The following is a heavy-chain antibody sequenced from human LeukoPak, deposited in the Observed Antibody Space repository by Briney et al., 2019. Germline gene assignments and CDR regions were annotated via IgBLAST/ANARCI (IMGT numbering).Heavy chain of an antibody. J-gene: IGHJ5*02. V-gene: IGHV3-23*01. D-gene: IGHD3-22*01. CDR1: GFTFSSYA. CDR2: ISGSGSTT. Sequence: PGGSLRLSCAASGFTFSSYAMNWVRQAPGKGLEWVSAISGSGSTTYYADSVKGRFTISRDNSKNTLFLQMNSLRAEDTAVYYCARDLGQYYDTSDNWFDPWGQGTLITVSS. CDR3: ARDLGQYYDTSDNWFDP.